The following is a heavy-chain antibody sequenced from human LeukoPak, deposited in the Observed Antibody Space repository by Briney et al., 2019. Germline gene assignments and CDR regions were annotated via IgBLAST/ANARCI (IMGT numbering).Heavy chain of an antibody. D-gene: IGHD2-2*01. V-gene: IGHV3-23*01. CDR2: ISGRDGST. Sequence: GGSLRLSCAASGFTFSTYAMSWVRQAPGKGLEWGSVISGRDGSTYYADSVKGRFTISRDNSKNTLYLQMNSLRAEDTAVYYCAKARSGSSASCYNYWGQGTLVTVSS. CDR3: AKARSGSSASCYNY. CDR1: GFTFSTYA. J-gene: IGHJ4*02.